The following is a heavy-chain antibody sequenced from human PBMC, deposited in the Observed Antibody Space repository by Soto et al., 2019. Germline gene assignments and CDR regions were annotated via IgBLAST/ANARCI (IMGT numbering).Heavy chain of an antibody. Sequence: QVQLVESGGGVVQPGRSLRLSCAASKFTFSRYGMHWVRQAPGKGLEWVAVISYDGHNKYYADSVQGRFTISRDNSKNMLFLQMNSLRADDMAVYYCAKDRGSTIWRGTFDYWGQGTLVTVSS. CDR2: ISYDGHNK. V-gene: IGHV3-30*18. D-gene: IGHD3-16*01. CDR3: AKDRGSTIWRGTFDY. CDR1: KFTFSRYG. J-gene: IGHJ4*02.